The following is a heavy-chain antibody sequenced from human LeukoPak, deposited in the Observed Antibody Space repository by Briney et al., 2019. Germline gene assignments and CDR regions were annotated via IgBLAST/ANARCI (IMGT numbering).Heavy chain of an antibody. CDR3: ARGYSSGWGNKFDP. CDR2: IIPIFGTA. V-gene: IGHV1-69*06. D-gene: IGHD6-19*01. J-gene: IGHJ5*02. Sequence: GASVKVSCKASGYTFTSYGISWVRQAPGQGLEWMGGIIPIFGTANYAQKFQGGVTITADKSTSTAYMELSSLRSEDTAVYYCARGYSSGWGNKFDPWGQGTLVTVSS. CDR1: GYTFTSYG.